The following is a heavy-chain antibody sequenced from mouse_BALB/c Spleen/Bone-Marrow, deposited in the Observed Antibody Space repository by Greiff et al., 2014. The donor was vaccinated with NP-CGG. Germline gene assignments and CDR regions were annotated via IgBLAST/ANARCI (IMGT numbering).Heavy chain of an antibody. CDR3: VRRVQLDY. CDR1: GFAFSSYD. J-gene: IGHJ2*01. Sequence: EVQLVESGGGLVKPGGSLKLSCAASGFAFSSYDMSWVRQTPEKRLEWVATISSGGSYTYYPDGVKGRFTISRDNARNTLYLQMSSLRSEDTALYYCVRRVQLDYWGQGTTLTVSS. V-gene: IGHV5-9*02. CDR2: ISSGGSYT.